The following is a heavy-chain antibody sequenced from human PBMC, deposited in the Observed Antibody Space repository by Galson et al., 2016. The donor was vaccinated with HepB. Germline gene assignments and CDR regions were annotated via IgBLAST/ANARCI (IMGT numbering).Heavy chain of an antibody. D-gene: IGHD2-21*01. CDR1: GFPFSSYG. Sequence: SLRLSCAASGFPFSSYGMHWVRQAPGKGLEWVAVIWYDGSNQYYADYVKGRFTISRDISKNTLYLQMNSLRAEDTALYYCARDAFPDVDCDMWGQGTMVTFSS. CDR2: IWYDGSNQ. V-gene: IGHV3-33*01. CDR3: ARDAFPDVDCDM. J-gene: IGHJ3*02.